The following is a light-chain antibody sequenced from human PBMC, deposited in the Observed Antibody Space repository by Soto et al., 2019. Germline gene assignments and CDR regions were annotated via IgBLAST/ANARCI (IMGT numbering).Light chain of an antibody. J-gene: IGKJ2*01. CDR3: QQYGSSPYT. Sequence: EIVLTQSPATLSLSPGERATLSCGASQSVSSSYLAWYQQKPALAPRLLIYDASSRATGIPDRFSGSGSGTDFTLTISRLEPEDFAMYYCQQYGSSPYTFGQGTKLEIK. CDR2: DAS. CDR1: QSVSSSY. V-gene: IGKV3D-20*01.